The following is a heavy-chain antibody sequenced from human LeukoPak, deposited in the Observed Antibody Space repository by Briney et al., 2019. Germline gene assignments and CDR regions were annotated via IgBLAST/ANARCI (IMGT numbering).Heavy chain of an antibody. V-gene: IGHV1-2*06. CDR1: GYTFTGYY. J-gene: IGHJ5*02. Sequence: ASVKLSCKAAGYTFTGYYMFWVRQAPGQGLEWMGRINPNSGGTNYAQKFQGRVTMTRDTSISTAYMELSRLRSDDTAVYYCAKGYCRGGSCYSVEYWFDPRGQGTLVTVSS. D-gene: IGHD2-15*01. CDR2: INPNSGGT. CDR3: AKGYCRGGSCYSVEYWFDP.